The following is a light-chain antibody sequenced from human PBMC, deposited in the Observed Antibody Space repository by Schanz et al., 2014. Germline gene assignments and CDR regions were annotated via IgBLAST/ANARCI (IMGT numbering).Light chain of an antibody. Sequence: QSALIQPPSVSGSPGQSVTISYTGTSSDVGAYNYVSWYQQHPGKAPKLMICEVSKRPSGVPDRFSGSKSGNTASLTISGLQAEDEADYYCCSYAGSSTWVFGGGTKLTVL. CDR2: EVS. V-gene: IGLV2-8*01. J-gene: IGLJ3*02. CDR1: SSDVGAYNY. CDR3: CSYAGSSTWV.